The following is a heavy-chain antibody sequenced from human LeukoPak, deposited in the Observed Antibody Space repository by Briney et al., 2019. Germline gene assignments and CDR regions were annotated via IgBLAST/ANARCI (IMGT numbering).Heavy chain of an antibody. Sequence: SVKVSCKASGDTFRSYVISWVRQAPGQGLEWMGGILPIFGTANYAQKFQGRVMITADESTSTAYMELSSLRSEDTAVYYCARRGYSYGVGGHDGFDIWGQGTLVTVSS. J-gene: IGHJ3*02. D-gene: IGHD5-18*01. CDR1: GDTFRSYV. CDR2: ILPIFGTA. CDR3: ARRGYSYGVGGHDGFDI. V-gene: IGHV1-69*01.